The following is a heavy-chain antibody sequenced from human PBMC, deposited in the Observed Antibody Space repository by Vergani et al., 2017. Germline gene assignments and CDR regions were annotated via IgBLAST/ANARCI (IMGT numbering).Heavy chain of an antibody. V-gene: IGHV3-30*03. J-gene: IGHJ4*02. D-gene: IGHD4-23*01. CDR1: GFTVSSNY. Sequence: VQLVESGGGLVKPGGSLRLSCAASGFTVSSNYMSWVRQAPGKGLEWVAVISYDGSNKYYADSVKGRFTISRDNSKNTLYLQMNSLRAEDTAVYYCARDNNYGGNDYWGQGTLVTVSS. CDR3: ARDNNYGGNDY. CDR2: ISYDGSNK.